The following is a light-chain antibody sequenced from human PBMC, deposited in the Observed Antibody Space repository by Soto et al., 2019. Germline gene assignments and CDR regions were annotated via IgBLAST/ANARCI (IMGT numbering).Light chain of an antibody. Sequence: EVVLTQSPATLTLSPGEGATLSCRASQSISRYLAWYQQKPGQAPRLLIYDASNRATGIPARFSGSASGTDFTLTISRLEPEDFAVYFCQHRSNWPPQYTFGQGTKVEIK. CDR1: QSISRY. CDR3: QHRSNWPPQYT. CDR2: DAS. J-gene: IGKJ2*01. V-gene: IGKV3-11*01.